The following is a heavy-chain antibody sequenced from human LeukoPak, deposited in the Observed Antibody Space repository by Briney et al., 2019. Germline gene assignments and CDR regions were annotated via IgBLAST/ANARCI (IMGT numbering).Heavy chain of an antibody. D-gene: IGHD3-10*01. Sequence: GGSLRLSCAASGFTFSNYALHWVRQAPGKGLEWVAVISYDGSNKFYADSVRGRFTISRDNSKNTLFLQMNSLRPDDTAVYYCAREGGSGSIIRWFDPWGQGTLVTVSS. CDR2: ISYDGSNK. CDR1: GFTFSNYA. V-gene: IGHV3-30*04. J-gene: IGHJ5*02. CDR3: AREGGSGSIIRWFDP.